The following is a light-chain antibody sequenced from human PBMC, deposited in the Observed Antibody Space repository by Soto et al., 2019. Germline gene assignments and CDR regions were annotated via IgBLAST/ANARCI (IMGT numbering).Light chain of an antibody. CDR1: QSISSW. CDR2: KAS. V-gene: IGKV1-5*03. J-gene: IGKJ2*01. Sequence: DIQMTQSPSTLSASVGDRVTITCRASQSISSWLAWYQQKPGKAPKLLIYKASSLESGVPSRFSGSGSGTEFTLTISSLQLQHFATPSCQQYNCYPYTFGQGTKLEIK. CDR3: QQYNCYPYT.